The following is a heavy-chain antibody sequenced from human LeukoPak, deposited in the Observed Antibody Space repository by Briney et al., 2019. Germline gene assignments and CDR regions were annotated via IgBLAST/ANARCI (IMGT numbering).Heavy chain of an antibody. Sequence: PSETLSLTCTVSGGSISSYYWGWIRQPPGKGLEWIGSIYYSGSTYYNPSLKSRVTISVDTSKNQFSLKLSSVTAADTVVYYCARAPLTRGDSAFDYWGQGTLVTVSS. CDR3: ARAPLTRGDSAFDY. J-gene: IGHJ4*02. CDR2: IYYSGST. CDR1: GGSISSYY. D-gene: IGHD2-21*02. V-gene: IGHV4-39*07.